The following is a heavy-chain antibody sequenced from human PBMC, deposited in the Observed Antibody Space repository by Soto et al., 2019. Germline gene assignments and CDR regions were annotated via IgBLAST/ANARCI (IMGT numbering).Heavy chain of an antibody. CDR3: ARGGILTGPRGGYYYYGMDV. CDR1: GYTYTSNY. V-gene: IGHV1-46*01. CDR2: INPSGGYT. D-gene: IGHD3-9*01. J-gene: IGHJ6*02. Sequence: ASVKPSCKESGYTYTSNYMNWVRQAPRQGLEWLGIINPSGGYTTYAQRFLGRVTMTSDTSTSTVHMELSSLRSEDTAVYYCARGGILTGPRGGYYYYGMDVWGQGTTVTVSS.